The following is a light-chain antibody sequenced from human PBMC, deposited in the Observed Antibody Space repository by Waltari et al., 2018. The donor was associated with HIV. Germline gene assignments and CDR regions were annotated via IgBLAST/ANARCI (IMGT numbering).Light chain of an antibody. CDR1: SSNIGSNY. J-gene: IGLJ3*02. V-gene: IGLV1-47*01. Sequence: QSVLTQPPSASGTPGQRVTISCSGSSSNIGSNYVYWYQQLPGTAPKLLILYNNRRPSGFPDRFSGSKSGTSASLAISGLRSEDEADYYCATWDDSLSGWVFGGGTKLTVL. CDR3: ATWDDSLSGWV. CDR2: YNN.